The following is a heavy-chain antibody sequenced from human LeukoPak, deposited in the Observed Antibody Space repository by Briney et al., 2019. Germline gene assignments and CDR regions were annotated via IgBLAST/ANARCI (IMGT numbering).Heavy chain of an antibody. CDR2: IWYDGSNK. CDR3: ARDPVRDGYPYSFDY. V-gene: IGHV3-33*01. J-gene: IGHJ4*02. D-gene: IGHD5-24*01. Sequence: GRSLRLSCAASGFIFSSHGMHWARQAPGKGLEWVAVIWYDGSNKYYADSVKGRFTISRDNSKNTLYLQMDSLRGEDTAVYYCARDPVRDGYPYSFDYWGQGTLVTVSS. CDR1: GFIFSSHG.